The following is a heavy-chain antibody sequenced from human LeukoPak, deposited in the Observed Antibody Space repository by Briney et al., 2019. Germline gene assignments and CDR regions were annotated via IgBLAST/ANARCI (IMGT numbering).Heavy chain of an antibody. Sequence: PGGSLRLSCAASGFTFSNAWMSWVRQAPGKGLEWVSAISGSGGSTYYADSVKGRFTISRDNSKNTLYLQMNSLRAEDTAVYYCAKAGPQEVDYVDYYMDVWGKGTTVTVSS. CDR1: GFTFSNAW. J-gene: IGHJ6*03. V-gene: IGHV3-23*01. CDR2: ISGSGGST. D-gene: IGHD4-17*01. CDR3: AKAGPQEVDYVDYYMDV.